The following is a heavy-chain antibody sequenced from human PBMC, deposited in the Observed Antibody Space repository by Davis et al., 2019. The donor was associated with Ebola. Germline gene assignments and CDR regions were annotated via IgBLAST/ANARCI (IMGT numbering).Heavy chain of an antibody. CDR2: ISSSSNDI. CDR3: VRDPALVVTGGGWFFGL. Sequence: GGSLRLSCAASGFTFSSNSMNWVRQATGKGLEWVACISSSSNDIYYADSVKGRFTVSRDNAKNSLYLQMNSLRAEDTAVYYCVRDPALVVTGGGWFFGLWGRGTLVTVSS. D-gene: IGHD2-21*02. V-gene: IGHV3-21*01. J-gene: IGHJ2*01. CDR1: GFTFSSNS.